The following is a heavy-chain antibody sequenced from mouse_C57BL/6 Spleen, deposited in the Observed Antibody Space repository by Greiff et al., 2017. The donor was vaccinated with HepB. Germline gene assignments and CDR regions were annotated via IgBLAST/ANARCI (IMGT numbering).Heavy chain of an antibody. V-gene: IGHV5-6*01. J-gene: IGHJ2*01. CDR1: GFTFSSYG. D-gene: IGHD2-1*01. CDR3: ARQKGIYYGNGENYFDY. CDR2: ISSGGSYT. Sequence: EVKLVESGGDLVKPGGSLKLSCAASGFTFSSYGLSWVRQTPDKRLEWVATISSGGSYTYYPDSVTGRFTISRDNAKNTLYLQMSSLKSEDTAMYYCARQKGIYYGNGENYFDYWGQGTTLTVSS.